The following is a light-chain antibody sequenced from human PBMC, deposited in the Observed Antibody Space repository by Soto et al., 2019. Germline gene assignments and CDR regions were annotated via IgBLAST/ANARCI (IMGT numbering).Light chain of an antibody. J-gene: IGKJ4*01. Sequence: EIVLTQSPGTLSLSPGERATLSCRASQSVNSNYLAWYQRKPGQAPRLLIYGASNRATDIPYRFSASGSGTDFTLTISRLQPEDFAAYYCQKYNSSPPTFGRGTKVEIK. CDR1: QSVNSNY. CDR2: GAS. V-gene: IGKV3-20*01. CDR3: QKYNSSPPT.